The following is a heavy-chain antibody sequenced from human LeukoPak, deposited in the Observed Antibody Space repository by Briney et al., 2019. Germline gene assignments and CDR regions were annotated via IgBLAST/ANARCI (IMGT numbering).Heavy chain of an antibody. D-gene: IGHD3-3*01. CDR2: IKQDGSEK. CDR3: ARDNNGDFWSGYYTSFDY. J-gene: IGHJ4*02. Sequence: GGSLRLSCAASGFTFSSYWMSWVRQAPGKGLEWVANIKQDGSEKYYVDSVKGRFTISRDNAKNSLYLQMNSLRAEDTAVYYCARDNNGDFWSGYYTSFDYWGQGTLVTVSS. CDR1: GFTFSSYW. V-gene: IGHV3-7*01.